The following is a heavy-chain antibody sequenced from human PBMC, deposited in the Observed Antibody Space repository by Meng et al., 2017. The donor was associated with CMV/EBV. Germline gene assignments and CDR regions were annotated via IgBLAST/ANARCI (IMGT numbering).Heavy chain of an antibody. Sequence: GGSLRLSCAASGFTFSSHAMHWVRQAPGKGLEWVAVISYDGSNKYYADSVKGRFTISRDNSKNTLYLQMNSLRAEDTAVYYCARLPIIAARLNSVWFDPWGQGTLVTVSS. D-gene: IGHD6-6*01. CDR1: GFTFSSHA. CDR2: ISYDGSNK. V-gene: IGHV3-30*04. CDR3: ARLPIIAARLNSVWFDP. J-gene: IGHJ5*02.